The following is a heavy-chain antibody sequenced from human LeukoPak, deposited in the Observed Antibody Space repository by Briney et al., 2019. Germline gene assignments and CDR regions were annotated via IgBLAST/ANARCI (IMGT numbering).Heavy chain of an antibody. CDR1: GGTFSSYA. D-gene: IGHD4-17*01. J-gene: IGHJ4*02. Sequence: SVKVSCKASGGTFSSYAISWVRQAPGQGLEWMGRIIPIFGTANYAQKFQGRVTITTDESTSTAYVELSSLRSEDTAVYYCARDILALEGDYLFDYWGQGTLVTVSS. CDR3: ARDILALEGDYLFDY. CDR2: IIPIFGTA. V-gene: IGHV1-69*05.